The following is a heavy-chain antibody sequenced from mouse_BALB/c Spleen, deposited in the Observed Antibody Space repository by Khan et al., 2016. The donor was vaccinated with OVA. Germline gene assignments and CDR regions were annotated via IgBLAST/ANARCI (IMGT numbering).Heavy chain of an antibody. J-gene: IGHJ4*01. CDR3: ARGYYRYDGYYAMDY. CDR1: GFSLSRYN. Sequence: VQLQQSGPGLVAPSQSLSITCTVSGFSLSRYNINWVRQPPGKGLEWLGMIWGGGGTDYNSTLKSRLSIRKDNSKSQAFLKRNSLQTDDTAMYYCARGYYRYDGYYAMDYWGQGTSVTVSS. V-gene: IGHV2-6-4*01. D-gene: IGHD2-14*01. CDR2: IWGGGGT.